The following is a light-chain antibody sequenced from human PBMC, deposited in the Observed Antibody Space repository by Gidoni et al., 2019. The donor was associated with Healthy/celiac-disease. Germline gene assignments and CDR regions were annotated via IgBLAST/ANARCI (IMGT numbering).Light chain of an antibody. CDR3: QQRSNWPLNLT. V-gene: IGKV3-11*01. CDR2: DAS. Sequence: EIVLTQSPATLSLSPGERATLSCRASQSVSSYLAWYQQKPGQAPRLLIYDASNRATGSPARFSGSGSGTDFTLTISSLEPEDFAVYYCQQRSNWPLNLTFGGGTKVEIK. CDR1: QSVSSY. J-gene: IGKJ4*01.